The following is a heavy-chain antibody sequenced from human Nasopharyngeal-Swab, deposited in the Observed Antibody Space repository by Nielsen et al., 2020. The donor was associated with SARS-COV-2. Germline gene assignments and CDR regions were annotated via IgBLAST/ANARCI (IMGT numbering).Heavy chain of an antibody. CDR2: IKQGGSEK. Sequence: GESLKISCVVSGFTFSDHWMNWVRQAPGKGLEWVANIKQGGSEKHYVDSVKGRFTISRDDAKNSQSLQMNSLRADDTAVYYCAKFREGRWGQGTLVTVSS. CDR3: AKFREGR. CDR1: GFTFSDHW. J-gene: IGHJ4*02. V-gene: IGHV3-7*03.